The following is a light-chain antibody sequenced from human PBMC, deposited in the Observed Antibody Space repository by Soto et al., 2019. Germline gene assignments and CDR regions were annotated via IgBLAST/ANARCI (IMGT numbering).Light chain of an antibody. Sequence: EIVLTQSPATLSLSPGERATLSCRASQSVGSYLTWYQQKPGQAPRLLIYETSKRATGIPARFSGSESGTDFTLTISSLEPEDFAVYYCQQRSSWPRTFGQGTKVEIK. CDR3: QQRSSWPRT. CDR1: QSVGSY. J-gene: IGKJ1*01. V-gene: IGKV3-11*01. CDR2: ETS.